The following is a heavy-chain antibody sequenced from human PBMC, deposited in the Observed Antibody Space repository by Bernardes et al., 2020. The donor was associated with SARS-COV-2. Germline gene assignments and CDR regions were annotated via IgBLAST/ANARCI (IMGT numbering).Heavy chain of an antibody. J-gene: IGHJ6*02. Sequence: SETLSLTCTVSGGSISSGSYYWSWIRQPAGKGLEWIGRIYTSGSTNYNPSLKSRVTISVDTSKNQFSLKLSSVTAADTAVYYCARGYYDFWSGSLSYYYYGMDVWGQGTTVTGS. CDR3: ARGYYDFWSGSLSYYYYGMDV. D-gene: IGHD3-3*01. V-gene: IGHV4-61*02. CDR1: GGSISSGSYY. CDR2: IYTSGST.